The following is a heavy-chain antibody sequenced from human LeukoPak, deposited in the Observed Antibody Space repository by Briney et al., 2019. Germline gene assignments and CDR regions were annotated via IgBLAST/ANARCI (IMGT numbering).Heavy chain of an antibody. CDR1: GFTFSSYW. J-gene: IGHJ4*02. V-gene: IGHV3-69-1*02. CDR2: ISSGSTI. CDR3: ARGYGITGTNFDY. Sequence: PGGSLRLSCAASGFTFSSYWMNWVRQAPGKGLEWVSYISSGSTIYYADSVKGRFTISRDNAKNSLYLQMNSLRAEDTAVYYCARGYGITGTNFDYWGQGTLVTVSS. D-gene: IGHD1-7*01.